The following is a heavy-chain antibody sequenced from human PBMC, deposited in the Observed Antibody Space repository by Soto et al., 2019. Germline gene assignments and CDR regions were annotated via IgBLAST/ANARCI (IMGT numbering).Heavy chain of an antibody. D-gene: IGHD6-13*01. CDR1: GYSISSGSY. CDR3: ARVRGTAGKRYFDY. CDR2: IYHGGTT. Sequence: PSETLSLTCTVSGYSISSGSYWGWIRQPPGKGPEWIASIYHGGTTFYNPSLKSRVTVSVDSSKNQFSLKLDSVTPADTAVYYCARVRGTAGKRYFDYWGPGTLVTVSS. V-gene: IGHV4-38-2*02. J-gene: IGHJ4*02.